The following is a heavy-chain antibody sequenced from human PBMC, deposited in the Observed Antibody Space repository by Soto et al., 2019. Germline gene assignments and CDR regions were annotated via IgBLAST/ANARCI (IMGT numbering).Heavy chain of an antibody. CDR3: ASGTDYDILGMDA. Sequence: GGSLRLSCAASGFTFSSYGMHWVRQAPGKGLEWVAVIWYDGSNKYYADSVKGRFTISRDNSKNTLYLQMNSLRAEDTAVYYCASGTDYDILGMDAWGQGTTVTVSS. CDR1: GFTFSSYG. V-gene: IGHV3-33*01. J-gene: IGHJ6*02. CDR2: IWYDGSNK. D-gene: IGHD3-9*01.